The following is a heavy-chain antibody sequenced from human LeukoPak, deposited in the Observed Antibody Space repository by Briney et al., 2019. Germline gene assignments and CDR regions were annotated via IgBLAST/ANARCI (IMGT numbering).Heavy chain of an antibody. Sequence: GGSLRLSCAASGFAFDDYAMPWVRQAPGKGLEWVSGISWNSGSIGYADSVKGRFTISRDNAKNSLYLQMNSLRAEDTALYYCAKVYDSSGYYDETFDAFDIWGQGTMVTVSS. CDR2: ISWNSGSI. D-gene: IGHD3-22*01. CDR3: AKVYDSSGYYDETFDAFDI. J-gene: IGHJ3*02. CDR1: GFAFDDYA. V-gene: IGHV3-9*01.